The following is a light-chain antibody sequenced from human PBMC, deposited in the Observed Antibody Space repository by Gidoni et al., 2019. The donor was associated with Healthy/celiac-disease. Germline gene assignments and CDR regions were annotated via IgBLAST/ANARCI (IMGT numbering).Light chain of an antibody. J-gene: IGKJ4*01. Sequence: DIQMTQSPSSLSASVGDRVTITWRASQSISSYLTWYQQKPGKAPKLLIYAASNLQSGVPSRFSGSGSGTDFTLTISSLQPEDFATYYCQQCYSTPLTFGGGTKVEIK. V-gene: IGKV1-39*01. CDR2: AAS. CDR3: QQCYSTPLT. CDR1: QSISSY.